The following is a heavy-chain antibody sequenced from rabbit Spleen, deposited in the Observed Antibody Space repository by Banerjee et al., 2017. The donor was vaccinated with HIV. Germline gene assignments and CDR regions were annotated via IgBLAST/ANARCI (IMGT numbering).Heavy chain of an antibody. CDR3: ARDLPDIIGWNFGF. V-gene: IGHV1S45*01. D-gene: IGHD1-1*01. Sequence: QEHLVESGGDLVKPGASLTLTCTASGFTISGSYYMCWVRQAPGKGLEWIACIHAGSGGAYYATWAKGRFTISRASSTTVFLQMTSLTAADTATYFCARDLPDIIGWNFGFWGPGTLVTVS. CDR2: IHAGSGGA. J-gene: IGHJ4*02. CDR1: GFTISGSYY.